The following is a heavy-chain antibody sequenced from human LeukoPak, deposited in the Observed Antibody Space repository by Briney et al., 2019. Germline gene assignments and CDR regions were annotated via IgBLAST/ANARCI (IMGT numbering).Heavy chain of an antibody. Sequence: ASVSVSCKSSGYTFIAYYIHWVRQAPGQELEWMGWIDPKIGGTNFVQLTQGRVTMTRDTSTTKAYMQLSGLRSDDPAVYFCAIGSFGSGGHVPFDHWGQGTLVTVSS. V-gene: IGHV1-2*02. CDR1: GYTFIAYY. CDR3: AIGSFGSGGHVPFDH. J-gene: IGHJ4*02. D-gene: IGHD3-10*01. CDR2: IDPKIGGT.